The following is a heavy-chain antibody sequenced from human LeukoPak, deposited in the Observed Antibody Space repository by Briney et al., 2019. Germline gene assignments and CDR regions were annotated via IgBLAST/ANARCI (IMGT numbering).Heavy chain of an antibody. CDR2: MYYSGST. V-gene: IGHV4-59*11. CDR3: ARGRGGYERGCSADDSSGYIDFDY. Sequence: SETLSLTCTVSGGSISSHYWSWIRQPPGKGLEWIGYMYYSGSTNYNPSPKSRVTISIDTSKNQFSLKLSSVTAADTAVYYCARGRGGYERGCSADDSSGYIDFDYWGQGTLVTVSS. D-gene: IGHD3-22*01. CDR1: GGSISSHY. J-gene: IGHJ4*02.